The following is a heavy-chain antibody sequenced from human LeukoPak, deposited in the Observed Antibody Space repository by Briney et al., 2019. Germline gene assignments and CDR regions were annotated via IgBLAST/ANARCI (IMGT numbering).Heavy chain of an antibody. CDR3: ARDGNSSSWYRAFDI. Sequence: SETLSLTCTVSGGSISSSSYYWGWIRQPPGKGLEWIGSIYYSGSTYYNPSLKSRVTISVDTSKNQFSLKLSSVTAADTAVYYCARDGNSSSWYRAFDIWGQGTMVTVSS. D-gene: IGHD6-13*01. CDR2: IYYSGST. V-gene: IGHV4-39*07. CDR1: GGSISSSSYY. J-gene: IGHJ3*02.